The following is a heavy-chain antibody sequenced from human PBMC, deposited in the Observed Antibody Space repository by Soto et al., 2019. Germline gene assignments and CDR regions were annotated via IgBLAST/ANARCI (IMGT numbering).Heavy chain of an antibody. Sequence: SETLSLTCTVSGVSISSYYWSWIRQPPGKGLEWIGYIYYSGSTNYNPSLKSRVTISVDTSKNQFSLKLSSVTAADTAVYYCACANYDILTGTSRYYYYYMDVWGKGTTVTVSS. CDR2: IYYSGST. CDR3: ACANYDILTGTSRYYYYYMDV. D-gene: IGHD3-9*01. J-gene: IGHJ6*03. V-gene: IGHV4-59*08. CDR1: GVSISSYY.